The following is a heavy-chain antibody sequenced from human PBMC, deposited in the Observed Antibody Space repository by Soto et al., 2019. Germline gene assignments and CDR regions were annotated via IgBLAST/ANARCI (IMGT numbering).Heavy chain of an antibody. CDR2: IYYSGST. CDR3: ARDYYDILTGYRNYGMDV. V-gene: IGHV4-31*03. CDR1: GGSISSGDYY. D-gene: IGHD3-9*01. J-gene: IGHJ6*02. Sequence: PSETLSLTCTVSGGSISSGDYYWSWIRQHPGKGLEGIGYIYYSGSTYYNPPLKSRVTISVDTSKNQFSLKLSSVTAADTAVYYCARDYYDILTGYRNYGMDVWGQGTTVTVSS.